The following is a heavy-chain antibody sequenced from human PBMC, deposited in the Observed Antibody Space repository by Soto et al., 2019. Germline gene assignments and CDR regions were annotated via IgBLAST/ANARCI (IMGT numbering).Heavy chain of an antibody. V-gene: IGHV1-18*01. D-gene: IGHD2-15*01. CDR3: AREAKGLSTEWWWFDP. CDR1: GYTFTSYG. J-gene: IGHJ5*02. CDR2: ISAYNGNT. Sequence: QVQLVQSGAEVKKPGASVKVSCKASGYTFTSYGISWVRQAPGQGLEWMGWISAYNGNTNYAQKLQGRVTMTTDTSKSTGYRELRSRRSDDTAVYYCAREAKGLSTEWWWFDPWGQGTLVTVAS.